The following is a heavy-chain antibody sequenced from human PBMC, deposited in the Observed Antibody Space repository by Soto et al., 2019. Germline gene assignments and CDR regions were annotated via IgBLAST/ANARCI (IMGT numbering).Heavy chain of an antibody. Sequence: SVKVSCKASGGTFSSYAISWVRQAPGQGLEWMGGIIPIFGTANYAQKFQGRVTITADESTSTAYMELSSLRSEDTAVYYRARGQQWLGGMDVWGQGTTVTVSS. J-gene: IGHJ6*02. D-gene: IGHD6-19*01. V-gene: IGHV1-69*13. CDR1: GGTFSSYA. CDR3: ARGQQWLGGMDV. CDR2: IIPIFGTA.